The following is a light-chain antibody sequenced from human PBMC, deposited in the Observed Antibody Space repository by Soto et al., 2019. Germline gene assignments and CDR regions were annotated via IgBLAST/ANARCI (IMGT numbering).Light chain of an antibody. J-gene: IGLJ1*01. CDR3: CSYAGSNNTFYV. CDR2: EVN. V-gene: IGLV2-23*02. CDR1: GRDVGSYNL. Sequence: QSVLTQPSSVSGSPGQSTTISFPGGGRDVGSYNLVSWYQQHPGKAPKLVIYEVNKRPSGVSNRFSGSKSGNTASLTISGLQAEDEADYYCCSYAGSNNTFYVFGTGTKVTVL.